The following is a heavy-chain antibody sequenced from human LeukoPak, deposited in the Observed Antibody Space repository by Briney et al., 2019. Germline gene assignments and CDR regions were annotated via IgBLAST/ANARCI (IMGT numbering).Heavy chain of an antibody. CDR1: GFTFSSYW. D-gene: IGHD1-26*01. CDR2: INSDGSST. V-gene: IGHV3-74*01. J-gene: IGHJ4*02. CDR3: ARVGATPYLDY. Sequence: GGSLRLSCAASGFTFSSYWMHWVRQAPGKGLVWVSRINSDGSSTSYADSVKGRFTISRDNAKNTLYLQMNSLRAEDTAVHYCARVGATPYLDYWGQGTLVTVSS.